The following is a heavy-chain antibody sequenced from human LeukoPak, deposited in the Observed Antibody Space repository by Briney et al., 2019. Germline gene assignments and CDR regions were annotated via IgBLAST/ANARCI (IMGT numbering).Heavy chain of an antibody. CDR2: ISGSGGST. Sequence: GGSLRLSCAASGFTFSSYAMSWVRQAPGKGLEWVSAISGSGGSTYYADSVKGRFTISRDNSKNTLYLQMNSLRAEDTAVYYCARQSPYCSSTSCYFDYWGQGTLVTVSS. D-gene: IGHD2-2*01. V-gene: IGHV3-23*01. CDR1: GFTFSSYA. CDR3: ARQSPYCSSTSCYFDY. J-gene: IGHJ4*02.